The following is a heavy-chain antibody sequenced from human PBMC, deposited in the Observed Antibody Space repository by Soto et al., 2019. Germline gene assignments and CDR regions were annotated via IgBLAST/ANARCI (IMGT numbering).Heavy chain of an antibody. Sequence: ASVKVSCKASGYTFTSYGISWVRQAPGQGLEWMGWISAYNGNTNYAQKLQGRVTMTTDTSTSTAYMELRSLRSDDTAVYYCAREGHYDILTGYFHQTWVRFDPWGQGILVTVSS. J-gene: IGHJ5*02. V-gene: IGHV1-18*01. D-gene: IGHD3-9*01. CDR3: AREGHYDILTGYFHQTWVRFDP. CDR1: GYTFTSYG. CDR2: ISAYNGNT.